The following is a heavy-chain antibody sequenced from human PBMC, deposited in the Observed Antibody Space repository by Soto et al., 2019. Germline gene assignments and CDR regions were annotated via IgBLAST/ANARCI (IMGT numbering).Heavy chain of an antibody. Sequence: EVQLVESGGGLVKPGGSLRLSCAASGFTFSSYSMNWVRQAPGKGLEWVSSISSRSSYIYNEDSVKGRFTITRNNAKNSLYLQMNSLRAEDTAVYYCARDRIAVAAITFPDYFDYWGQGTMVTVSS. D-gene: IGHD6-19*01. CDR2: ISSRSSYI. V-gene: IGHV3-21*01. J-gene: IGHJ4*02. CDR3: ARDRIAVAAITFPDYFDY. CDR1: GFTFSSYS.